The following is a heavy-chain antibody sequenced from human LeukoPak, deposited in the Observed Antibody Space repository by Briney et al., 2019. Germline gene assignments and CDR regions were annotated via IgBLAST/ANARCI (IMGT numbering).Heavy chain of an antibody. Sequence: PGGSLRLSCAASGFTFSDYYMSWIRQAPGKGLEWVAYIIPSGSTTKYADSVKGRFTISRDNAKNSLYLQMNSLRAEDTAVYYCASPVGGSGEDAFDIWGQGTMVTVSS. CDR3: ASPVGGSGEDAFDI. CDR1: GFTFSDYY. D-gene: IGHD3-16*01. J-gene: IGHJ3*02. V-gene: IGHV3-11*04. CDR2: IIPSGSTT.